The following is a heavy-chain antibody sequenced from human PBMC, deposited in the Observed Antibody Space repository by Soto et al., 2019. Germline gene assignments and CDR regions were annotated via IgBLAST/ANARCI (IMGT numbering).Heavy chain of an antibody. J-gene: IGHJ4*02. CDR1: GFSLHTKKEG. V-gene: IGHV2-5*01. CDR3: AHTKGPIAAAGTFNF. CDR2: IYWNDDK. D-gene: IGHD6-13*01. Sequence: PTHTLTLTGTSPGFSLHTKKEGVGCIRHPPGKALEWLALIYWNDDKRYSPSLKSRLTITKDTSKSEVVLTMTNMDPVDTATYYCAHTKGPIAAAGTFNFWGQGTLVTVSS.